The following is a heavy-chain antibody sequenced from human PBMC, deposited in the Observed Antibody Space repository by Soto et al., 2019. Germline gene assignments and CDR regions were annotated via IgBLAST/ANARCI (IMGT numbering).Heavy chain of an antibody. CDR3: ARDILSVGPRANAAFEV. CDR1: GFTFSDHL. CDR2: INPDNGNT. Sequence: QVQLVQSGAEVRKPGASVNISCRASGFTFSDHLINWVRQVPRQSLEWMGWINPDNGNTKYSQTFKGRVTISRHSSASIVYVEVSDLTSEDTAVFYCARDILSVGPRANAAFEVWGQGTMVTVSA. J-gene: IGHJ3*01. V-gene: IGHV1-3*01. D-gene: IGHD2-8*02.